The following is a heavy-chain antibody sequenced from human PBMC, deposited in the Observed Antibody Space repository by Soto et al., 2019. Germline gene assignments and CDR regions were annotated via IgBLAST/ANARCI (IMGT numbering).Heavy chain of an antibody. D-gene: IGHD6-19*01. CDR2: IYYSGST. V-gene: IGHV4-59*01. J-gene: IGHJ4*02. Sequence: SETLSLTCTVSGGSISSYYWSWIRQPPGKGLEWIGYIYYSGSTNYNPSLKSRVTISVDTSKNQFSLKLSSVTAADTAVYYCARGIAVEDFDYWGQGTPVTVSS. CDR1: GGSISSYY. CDR3: ARGIAVEDFDY.